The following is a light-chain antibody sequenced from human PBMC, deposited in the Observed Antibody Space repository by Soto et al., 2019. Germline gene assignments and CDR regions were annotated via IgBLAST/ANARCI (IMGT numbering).Light chain of an antibody. CDR2: WAS. J-gene: IGKJ1*01. CDR1: QSVLYSSNNKNY. CDR3: QQYYSTPWT. V-gene: IGKV4-1*01. Sequence: DIVMTQSPDSLAVSLGERATINCKSSQSVLYSSNNKNYLAWYQQKPEQPPKLLIYWASTRESVVPDRLSGSGSGTDFTLTISSLQAEDVAVYYCQQYYSTPWTFGQGTKVEIK.